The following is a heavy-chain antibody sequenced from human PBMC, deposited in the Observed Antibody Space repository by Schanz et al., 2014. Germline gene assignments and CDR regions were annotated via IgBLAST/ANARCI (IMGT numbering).Heavy chain of an antibody. V-gene: IGHV1-18*01. CDR2: ISPYNGNT. D-gene: IGHD4-17*01. CDR1: GYFFSSYG. CDR3: ARVVRSDYLSELDF. J-gene: IGHJ4*02. Sequence: QVQLVQSEAAVKKPGASVKVSCKASGYFFSSYGISWVRQAPGQGLEWMGWISPYNGNTKYAEKLEDRVTMTTDISTSTAYMQLRSLTSDDTAVYYCARVVRSDYLSELDFWGQGTQVIVS.